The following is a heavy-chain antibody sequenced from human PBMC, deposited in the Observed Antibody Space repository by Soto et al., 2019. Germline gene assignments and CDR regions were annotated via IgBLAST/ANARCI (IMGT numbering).Heavy chain of an antibody. J-gene: IGHJ5*02. V-gene: IGHV1-18*01. CDR1: GYTFTSQG. Sequence: ASVKVSCKASGYTFTSQGISWVRQAPGQGLEWMGWISAYNGNTNYAQKVQGRVTKTAETSTSTAHMELRSLRSDDTAVYYCASQLSLAARPMGAWGQGTLVTVSS. D-gene: IGHD6-6*01. CDR3: ASQLSLAARPMGA. CDR2: ISAYNGNT.